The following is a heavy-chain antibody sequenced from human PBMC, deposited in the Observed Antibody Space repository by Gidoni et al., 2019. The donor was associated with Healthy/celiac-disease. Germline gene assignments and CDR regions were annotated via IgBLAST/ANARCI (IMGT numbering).Heavy chain of an antibody. J-gene: IGHJ4*02. CDR3: ARGPAGSYRYYFDY. V-gene: IGHV4-59*01. CDR1: GGSISSYY. Sequence: QVQLQESGPGLVKPSETLSLTCTVSGGSISSYYWSWIRQPPGKGLEWIGYIYYSGSTNYNPSLKSRVTISVDTSKNQFSLKLSSVTAADTAVYYCARGPAGSYRYYFDYWGQGTLVTVSS. CDR2: IYYSGST. D-gene: IGHD1-26*01.